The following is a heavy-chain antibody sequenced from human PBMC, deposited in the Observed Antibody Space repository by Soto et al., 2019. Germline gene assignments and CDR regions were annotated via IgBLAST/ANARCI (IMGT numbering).Heavy chain of an antibody. CDR1: GGSTSSGGHY. V-gene: IGHV4-31*03. CDR3: ARDVSGYSGYESDYYYYMDV. CDR2: IYYSGST. Sequence: QVQLQESGPGLVKPSQTLSLTCTVSGGSTSSGGHYWSWIRQHPGNGLEWIGYIYYSGSTYYNPSRKIRVTIPVDTSKNQFPRKLSSVTAAETAVYYCARDVSGYSGYESDYYYYMDVWGKGTTVTVSS. D-gene: IGHD5-12*01. J-gene: IGHJ6*03.